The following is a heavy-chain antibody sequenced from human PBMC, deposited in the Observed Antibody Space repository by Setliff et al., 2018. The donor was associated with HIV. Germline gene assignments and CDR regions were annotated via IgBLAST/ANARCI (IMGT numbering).Heavy chain of an antibody. CDR3: ARNYYDVWSLSFGGWFDP. Sequence: ASVKVSCKASGYSLTSYSINWVRQAPGQGLEWMGYINPNTGNPTYAQGFTGRFVFSLDTSVSTAYLQISSLKAEDTAVYYCARNYYDVWSLSFGGWFDPWGQGTLVTAPQ. V-gene: IGHV7-4-1*02. CDR1: GYSLTSYS. D-gene: IGHD3-3*01. CDR2: INPNTGNP. J-gene: IGHJ5*02.